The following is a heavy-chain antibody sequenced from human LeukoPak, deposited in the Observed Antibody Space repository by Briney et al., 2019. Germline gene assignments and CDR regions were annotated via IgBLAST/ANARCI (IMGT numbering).Heavy chain of an antibody. Sequence: GASVKVSCKASGYTFTGYYMHWVRQAPGQGLEWMGWINPNSGGTNYAQKFQGRVTMTRDTSISTAYMELSRLRSDDTAVYYCARDHGEWYSSTPYNWFDPWGQGTLVTVSS. D-gene: IGHD6-13*01. CDR2: INPNSGGT. V-gene: IGHV1-2*02. CDR3: ARDHGEWYSSTPYNWFDP. CDR1: GYTFTGYY. J-gene: IGHJ5*02.